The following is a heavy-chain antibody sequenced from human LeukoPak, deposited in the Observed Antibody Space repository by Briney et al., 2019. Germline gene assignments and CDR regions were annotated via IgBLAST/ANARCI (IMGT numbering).Heavy chain of an antibody. J-gene: IGHJ4*02. V-gene: IGHV3-23*01. Sequence: PGGSLRFSCAASGFTFSSYAMTWVRQAPGKGLEWVSAISGSGGTTYYADSVKGRFTISRDNSKNTLYLQMNSLRAEDTAVYYCAKAMAPTTVVTPVDYWGQGTLVTVSS. CDR1: GFTFSSYA. CDR3: AKAMAPTTVVTPVDY. D-gene: IGHD4-23*01. CDR2: ISGSGGTT.